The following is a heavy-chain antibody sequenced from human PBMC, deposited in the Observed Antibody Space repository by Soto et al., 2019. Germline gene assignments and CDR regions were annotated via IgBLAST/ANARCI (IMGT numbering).Heavy chain of an antibody. J-gene: IGHJ4*02. Sequence: GGSLRLSCAASGFTFSTYAIHWVRQAPGKGLEWAAFISYDGKNKNYADSVKGRFTISRDNSKNTVYLQMNSLTAEDTALYYCARSYKSGWYYFDYWGQGTLVTVSS. D-gene: IGHD6-19*01. CDR1: GFTFSTYA. V-gene: IGHV3-30*04. CDR2: ISYDGKNK. CDR3: ARSYKSGWYYFDY.